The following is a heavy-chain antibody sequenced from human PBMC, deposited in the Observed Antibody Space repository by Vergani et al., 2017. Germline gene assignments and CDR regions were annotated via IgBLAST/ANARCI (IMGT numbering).Heavy chain of an antibody. Sequence: QLQLQESGPGLVKPSETLSLSCRVSGDSISRSHYYWGFIRQPPGKGLGWSGSVTSSGSPYYNPTLKSRLAFSVDTSKNRFPLRLKPVTATDTGMYYCARPVGPSAIADGYHVWGQGTMVTVS. V-gene: IGHV4-39*02. D-gene: IGHD3-10*01. J-gene: IGHJ3*01. CDR1: GDSISRSHYY. CDR3: ARPVGPSAIADGYHV. CDR2: VTSSGSP.